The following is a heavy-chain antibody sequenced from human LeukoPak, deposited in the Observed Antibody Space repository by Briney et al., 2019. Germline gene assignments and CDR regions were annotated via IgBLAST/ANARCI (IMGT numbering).Heavy chain of an antibody. J-gene: IGHJ4*02. CDR2: ISSSSSTI. D-gene: IGHD3-10*01. V-gene: IGHV3-48*01. CDR3: ARAKMTPWFGDLPGLDY. CDR1: GFTFSSYA. Sequence: GGSLRLSCAASGFTFSSYAMSWVRQAPGKGLEWVSYISSSSSTIYYADSVKGRFTISRDNAKNSLYLQMNSLRAEDTAVYYCARAKMTPWFGDLPGLDYWGQGTLVTVSS.